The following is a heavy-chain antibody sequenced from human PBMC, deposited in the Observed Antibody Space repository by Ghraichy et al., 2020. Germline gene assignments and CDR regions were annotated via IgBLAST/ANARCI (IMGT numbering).Heavy chain of an antibody. J-gene: IGHJ4*02. CDR2: TYYRSKWYN. CDR1: GDSVSSNSAA. Sequence: SQTLSLTCAISGDSVSSNSAAWNWIRQSPSRGLEWLGRTYYRSKWYNDYAVSVKSRITINPDTSKNQFSLQLNSVTPEDTAVYYCARGEPLMRTIFGVVIRPERRYYFDYWGQGTLVTVSS. D-gene: IGHD3-3*01. CDR3: ARGEPLMRTIFGVVIRPERRYYFDY. V-gene: IGHV6-1*01.